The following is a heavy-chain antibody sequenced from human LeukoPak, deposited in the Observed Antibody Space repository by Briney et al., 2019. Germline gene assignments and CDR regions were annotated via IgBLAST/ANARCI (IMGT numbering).Heavy chain of an antibody. CDR3: AKAGASPYSDYDLALFS. CDR2: IRYDGSDK. Sequence: PGGSLRLSCATSEFTFSSYGMHWVRQAPGKGLEWVAFIRYDGSDKYYADSVKGRFTISRDNSKNTLYLQMNSLRAEDTAVYYCAKAGASPYSDYDLALFSWGQGTLVTVSS. D-gene: IGHD5-12*01. J-gene: IGHJ5*02. CDR1: EFTFSSYG. V-gene: IGHV3-30*02.